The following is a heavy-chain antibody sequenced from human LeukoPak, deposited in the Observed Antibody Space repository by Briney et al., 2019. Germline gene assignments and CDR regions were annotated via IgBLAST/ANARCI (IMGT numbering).Heavy chain of an antibody. CDR3: ARPIAAAGSPIETTYYYYGMDV. CDR1: GFTFSSYG. Sequence: GGSLRLSCAASGFTFSSYGMHWVRQAPGKGTEWVAVIWYDGSNKYYPDSVKGRFTISRDNSKNTLYLQMNSLRAEDTAVYYCARPIAAAGSPIETTYYYYGMDVWGQGTTVTVSS. D-gene: IGHD6-13*01. CDR2: IWYDGSNK. J-gene: IGHJ6*02. V-gene: IGHV3-33*01.